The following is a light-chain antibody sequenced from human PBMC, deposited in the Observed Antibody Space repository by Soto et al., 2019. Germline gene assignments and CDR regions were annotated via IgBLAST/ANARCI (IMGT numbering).Light chain of an antibody. CDR1: QSVSSY. V-gene: IGKV3-11*01. CDR2: DAS. Sequence: EIVLTQSPATLSLSPGERATLSCRASQSVSSYLAWYQQKPGQAPRLLIYDASNRATGIPPRFSGSGSGTDFTLTISSLEPEDFAVYDCQQRSNWPPITFGQGTRLEIK. CDR3: QQRSNWPPIT. J-gene: IGKJ5*01.